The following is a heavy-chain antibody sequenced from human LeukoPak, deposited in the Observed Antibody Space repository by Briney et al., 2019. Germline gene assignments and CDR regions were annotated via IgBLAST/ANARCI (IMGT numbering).Heavy chain of an antibody. CDR2: IYHSGST. CDR1: GGSISSGSYY. Sequence: PSETLSLTCTVSGGSISSGSYYWSWIRQPAGKGLEWIGYIYHSGSTYYNPSLKSRVTISVDRSKNQFSLKLSSVTAADTAVYYCARAPFLFGAFDYWGQGTLVTVSS. D-gene: IGHD3-16*01. V-gene: IGHV4-30-2*01. CDR3: ARAPFLFGAFDY. J-gene: IGHJ4*02.